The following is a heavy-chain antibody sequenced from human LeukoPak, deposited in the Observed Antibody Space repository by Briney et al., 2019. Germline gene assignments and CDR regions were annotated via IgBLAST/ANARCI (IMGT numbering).Heavy chain of an antibody. J-gene: IGHJ4*02. D-gene: IGHD6-19*01. CDR2: ISSSSSYI. CDR1: GFTFSSYS. Sequence: GGSLRLSCAASGFTFSSYSMNWVRQAPGKGLEWVSSISSSSSYIYYADSVKGRFTISRDNAKNSLYLQMNSLRAEDTAVYYCAASPSIAVADYWGQGTLVTVSS. CDR3: AASPSIAVADY. V-gene: IGHV3-21*01.